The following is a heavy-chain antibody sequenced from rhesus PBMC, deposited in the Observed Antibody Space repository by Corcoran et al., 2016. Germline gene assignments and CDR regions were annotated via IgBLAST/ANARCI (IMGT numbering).Heavy chain of an antibody. CDR3: ARDRGAFDV. J-gene: IGHJ5-1*01. CDR2: ISGSSGIT. Sequence: QVQLQESGPGLVKPSETLSLTCAVSGGSFSGYYWGWIRQPPGKGLEWIGYISGSSGITSYNPSLKSRVTISTDTSKNPFSLKLSSVTAADTAVYYCARDRGAFDVWGPGVLVTVSS. V-gene: IGHV4-165*01. CDR1: GGSFSGYY.